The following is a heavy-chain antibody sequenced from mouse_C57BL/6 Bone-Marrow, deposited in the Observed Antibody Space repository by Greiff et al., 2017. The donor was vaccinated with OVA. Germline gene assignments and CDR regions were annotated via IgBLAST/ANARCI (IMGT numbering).Heavy chain of an antibody. D-gene: IGHD2-4*01. J-gene: IGHJ2*01. CDR1: GFSFTSYA. V-gene: IGHV2-9-1*01. CDR3: ARNSAMITTEGLCFDY. Sequence: QVQLKESGPGLVAPSQSLSITCTVSGFSFTSYAISWVRQPPGKGLEWLGVIWTGGGTNYNSALKSRLSISKDNSKSQVFLKMNSLQTDDTARYYCARNSAMITTEGLCFDYWGQGTTLTVSS. CDR2: IWTGGGT.